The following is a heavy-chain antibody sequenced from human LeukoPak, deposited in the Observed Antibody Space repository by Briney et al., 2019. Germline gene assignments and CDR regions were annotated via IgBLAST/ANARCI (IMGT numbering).Heavy chain of an antibody. V-gene: IGHV5-51*01. J-gene: IGHJ3*02. CDR2: IYPGDSDT. CDR3: ARGPRVGVSSDFDI. D-gene: IGHD1-26*01. Sequence: GESLKISRKGSGYSFTSYWIGWVRQMPGKGLECMGIIYPGDSDTRYSSSFQGQVTISADRSISTAYLQWSSLKASDTAMYYCARGPRVGVSSDFDIWGQGTMVTVSS. CDR1: GYSFTSYW.